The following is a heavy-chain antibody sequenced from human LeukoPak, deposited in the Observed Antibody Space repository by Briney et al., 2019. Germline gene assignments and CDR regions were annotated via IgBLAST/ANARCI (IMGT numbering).Heavy chain of an antibody. CDR3: ARSSAPYYFDY. Sequence: ASVKVSCKASGYTFTGYYMHWVRQAPGQGLEWMGWINPNSGGTNYAQKFQGRVTMTRDTSITTAYMELSRLRSGDTAVYYCARSSAPYYFDYWGQGTLVTVSS. CDR1: GYTFTGYY. V-gene: IGHV1-2*02. CDR2: INPNSGGT. J-gene: IGHJ4*02.